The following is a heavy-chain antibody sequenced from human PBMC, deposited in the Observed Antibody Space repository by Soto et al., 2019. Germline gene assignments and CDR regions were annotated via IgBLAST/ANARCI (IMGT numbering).Heavy chain of an antibody. CDR1: GFTFNSYW. CDR3: ARATGADKEDY. Sequence: EVQLVESGGGLVQPGGSLRLSCAASGFTFNSYWMSWVRQAPGKGLEWVANIKEDGSERYYLDSVKGRFTISRDNAKNSLYLQMDSLRAGDTAVYYCARATGADKEDYWGQGTLVTVSS. CDR2: IKEDGSER. J-gene: IGHJ4*02. V-gene: IGHV3-7*04. D-gene: IGHD3-10*01.